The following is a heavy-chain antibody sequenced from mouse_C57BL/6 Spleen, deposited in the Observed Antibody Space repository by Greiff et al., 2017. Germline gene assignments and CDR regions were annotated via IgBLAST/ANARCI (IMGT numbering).Heavy chain of an antibody. CDR3: AEASSGLGY. CDR1: GYSITSGYY. CDR2: ISYDGSN. J-gene: IGHJ2*02. Sequence: VQLQQPGPGLVKPSQSLSLTCSVTGYSITSGYYWNWIRQFPGNKLEWMGYISYDGSNNYNPSLKNRISITRDTSKNQSFLKLNSVTTEDTATYCCAEASSGLGYWGQGTSLTVSS. D-gene: IGHD3-2*02. V-gene: IGHV3-6*01.